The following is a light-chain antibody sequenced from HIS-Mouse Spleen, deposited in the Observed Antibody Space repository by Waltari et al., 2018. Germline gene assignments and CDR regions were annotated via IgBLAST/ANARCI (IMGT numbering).Light chain of an antibody. Sequence: SYELTQPPSVSVSPGQTARITCSGDALPKKYAYWYQQKSGQAPVLVIYEDSKRPSGIPARFSGSSSGKMATLTISEAQVEDEADYYCYSTDSSGNHRVFGVGTKLTVL. CDR3: YSTDSSGNHRV. CDR1: ALPKKY. V-gene: IGLV3-10*01. CDR2: EDS. J-gene: IGLJ2*01.